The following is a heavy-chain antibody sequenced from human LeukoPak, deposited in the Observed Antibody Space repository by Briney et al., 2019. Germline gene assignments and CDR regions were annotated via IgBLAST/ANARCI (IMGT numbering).Heavy chain of an antibody. D-gene: IGHD6-6*01. CDR2: INPNSGGT. V-gene: IGHV1-2*02. Sequence: ASVKVSCKASGYTFTGYYMHWVRQSPGQGLEWMGWINPNSGGTNYAQKFQGRVTMTRDTSISTAYMELSRLRSDDTAVYYCARPLGAARFAFDIWGQGTMVTVSS. CDR1: GYTFTGYY. CDR3: ARPLGAARFAFDI. J-gene: IGHJ3*02.